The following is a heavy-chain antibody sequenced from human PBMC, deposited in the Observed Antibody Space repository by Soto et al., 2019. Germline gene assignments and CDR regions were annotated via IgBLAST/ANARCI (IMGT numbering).Heavy chain of an antibody. V-gene: IGHV1-69*08. CDR1: GGTFSSYT. J-gene: IGHJ4*02. CDR2: IIPILGIA. D-gene: IGHD5-12*01. CDR3: AKEEMATIRYYFDY. Sequence: QVQLVQTGAEVKKPGSSVKVSCKASGGTFSSYTISWVRQAPGQGHEWMGRIIPILGIANYAQKFQVRVTMTADNSTSTAYMELSRLRSEDTAVYYGAKEEMATIRYYFDYWVQGTLVTVSS.